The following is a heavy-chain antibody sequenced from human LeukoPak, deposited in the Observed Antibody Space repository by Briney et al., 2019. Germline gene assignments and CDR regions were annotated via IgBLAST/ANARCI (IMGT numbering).Heavy chain of an antibody. CDR2: ISYDGSSK. CDR3: ARARSSYGYGDAFDI. Sequence: GRSLRLSCAASGFTFSTYAMHWVRQAPGKGLEWVAVISYDGSSKYYAGSVKGRFTISRDNSKNTLYLQMNSLRAEDTAVYYCARARSSYGYGDAFDIWGQGTMVTVSS. CDR1: GFTFSTYA. V-gene: IGHV3-30*04. J-gene: IGHJ3*02. D-gene: IGHD5-18*01.